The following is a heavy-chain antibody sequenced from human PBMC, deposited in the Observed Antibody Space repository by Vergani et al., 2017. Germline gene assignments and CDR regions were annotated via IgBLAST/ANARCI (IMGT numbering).Heavy chain of an antibody. V-gene: IGHV3-7*01. CDR3: ARVEGYSGIY. Sequence: EVQLVESGGGLVQPGGSLRLSCAASGFTLSSFWISWVRQAAGKGLEWVANIKEDGSEKFYVDSVRGRFVISRDNAKNSLYLQLNSLRAEDTAVYYCARVEGYSGIYWGQGTLVTVSS. CDR2: IKEDGSEK. J-gene: IGHJ4*02. D-gene: IGHD5-12*01. CDR1: GFTLSSFW.